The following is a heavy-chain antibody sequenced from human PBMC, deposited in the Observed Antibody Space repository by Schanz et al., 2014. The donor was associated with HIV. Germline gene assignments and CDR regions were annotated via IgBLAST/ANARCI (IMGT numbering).Heavy chain of an antibody. CDR1: GFTFSNAW. CDR2: IKSKTDGETT. J-gene: IGHJ6*02. V-gene: IGHV3-15*01. D-gene: IGHD6-13*01. CDR3: TTVKGYSSSWTTYYYYGMDV. Sequence: EVQLVESGGGLVKPGGSLRLSCAASGFTFSNAWMSWVRQAPGKGLEWVGRIKSKTDGETTDYAAPVKGRFTISRDDSKNTLYLQMNSLKTEDTAVYYCTTVKGYSSSWTTYYYYGMDVWGQGTTVTVSS.